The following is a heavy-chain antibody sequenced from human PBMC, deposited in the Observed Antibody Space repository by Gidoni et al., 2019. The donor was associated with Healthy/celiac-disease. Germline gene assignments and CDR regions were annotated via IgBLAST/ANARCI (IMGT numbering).Heavy chain of an antibody. V-gene: IGHV3-30-3*01. J-gene: IGHJ6*02. CDR1: GFTFSSYA. CDR2: ISYDGSNK. D-gene: IGHD6-13*01. CDR3: ARVLRPGYSSSYFNYGMDV. Sequence: QVQLVESGGGVVQPGRSLRLSCAASGFTFSSYAIHWVRQAPGKGLEWVTVISYDGSNKYYADSVKGRFTISRDNSKNTLYLQMNSLRAEDTAVYYCARVLRPGYSSSYFNYGMDVWGQGTTVTVSS.